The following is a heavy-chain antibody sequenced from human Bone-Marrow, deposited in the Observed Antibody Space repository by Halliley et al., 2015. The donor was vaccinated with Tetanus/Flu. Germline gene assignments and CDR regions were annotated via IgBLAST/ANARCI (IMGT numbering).Heavy chain of an antibody. J-gene: IGHJ3*01. Sequence: GLVKPSQTLSLSCGISGDTVSSTSAAWNWVRRSPSRGLEWLGRTYFRSGWKNDYAVSVKGRIIVSPDTSKNLFSLRLSSVTAEDTAVYYCASKSVMTPDGFDVWSQGTAVIVS. CDR3: ASKSVMTPDGFDV. V-gene: IGHV6-1*01. CDR2: TYFRSGWKN. CDR1: GDTVSSTSAA.